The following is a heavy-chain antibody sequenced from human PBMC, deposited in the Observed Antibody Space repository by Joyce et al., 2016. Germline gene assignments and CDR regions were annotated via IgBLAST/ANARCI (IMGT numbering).Heavy chain of an antibody. Sequence: EVQLVESGGGLVKPGGSRRLSCAASGFRFSSYSMSWVRQAPGKGLEWVSSISSSSSYIKYTDSVKGRFTISRDNAKNSLYLQMNNLRVEDTAVYYCARSSYTNGIFDYWGQGTLVTVSS. V-gene: IGHV3-21*01. CDR3: ARSSYTNGIFDY. J-gene: IGHJ4*02. D-gene: IGHD2-8*01. CDR2: ISSSSSYI. CDR1: GFRFSSYS.